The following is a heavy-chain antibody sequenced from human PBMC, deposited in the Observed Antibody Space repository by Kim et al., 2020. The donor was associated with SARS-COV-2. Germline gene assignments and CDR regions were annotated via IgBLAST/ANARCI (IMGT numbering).Heavy chain of an antibody. V-gene: IGHV4-39*01. J-gene: IGHJ5*02. D-gene: IGHD6-13*01. Sequence: PALKSRVTISVDTSKNQFSLKLSSVTAADTAVYDCASNGRIAEALSWFDPWGQGTLVTVSS. CDR3: ASNGRIAEALSWFDP.